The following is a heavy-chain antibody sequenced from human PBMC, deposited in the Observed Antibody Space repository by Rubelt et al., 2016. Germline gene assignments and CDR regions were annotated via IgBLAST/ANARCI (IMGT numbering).Heavy chain of an antibody. Sequence: QVQLQESGPGLVKPSQTLSLTCTGSGGSIISDSHYWSWIRQHPGKGLEWIGYIHYTGSAYYNPSLKSRVTISVDTSENQFSLKLSSVTAADTAAYYCARSVNYYYYYMDVWGKGTTVTVSS. V-gene: IGHV4-31*03. J-gene: IGHJ6*03. CDR2: IHYTGSA. CDR1: GGSIISDSHY. CDR3: ARSVNYYYYYMDV.